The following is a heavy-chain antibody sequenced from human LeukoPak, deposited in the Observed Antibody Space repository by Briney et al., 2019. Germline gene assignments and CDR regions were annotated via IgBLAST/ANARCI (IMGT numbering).Heavy chain of an antibody. CDR1: GFIFGDYA. V-gene: IGHV3-23*01. Sequence: GGSLRLSCTASGFIFGDYAMSWVRQAPGKGLEWVSAISDSGGSTYYADSVKGRFTISRDSSKNTLYLQMKSLRAEDTAVYYCAKDRLTLDAFDIWGQGTVVTVSS. CDR2: ISDSGGST. CDR3: AKDRLTLDAFDI. J-gene: IGHJ3*02.